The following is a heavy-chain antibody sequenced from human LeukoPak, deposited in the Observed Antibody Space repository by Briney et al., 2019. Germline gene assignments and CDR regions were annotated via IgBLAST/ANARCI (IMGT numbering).Heavy chain of an antibody. CDR3: AKGHDNVIRGVTFDY. Sequence: PGASLRLSCAASGFTFITYAMSWVRQAPGKGREWVSGISGSGGSTYYPGSVKGRFTISRDNSNNTLYLQMNSLQAEDTALYYCAKGHDNVIRGVTFDYWGQGTLVTVSS. CDR1: GFTFITYA. J-gene: IGHJ4*02. CDR2: ISGSGGST. V-gene: IGHV3-23*01. D-gene: IGHD3-10*01.